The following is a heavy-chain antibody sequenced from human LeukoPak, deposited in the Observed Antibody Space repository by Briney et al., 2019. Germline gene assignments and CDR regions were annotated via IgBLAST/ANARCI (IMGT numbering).Heavy chain of an antibody. CDR3: ASSNWNDVPDY. D-gene: IGHD1-1*01. J-gene: IGHJ4*02. Sequence: PSETLSLTCTVSGGSISSYYWSWIRQPPGKGLEWIGYIYYSGSTNYNPSLKSRVTISVDTSKNQFSLKLSSVTAADTAVYYCASSNWNDVPDYWGQGTLVTVSS. V-gene: IGHV4-59*01. CDR1: GGSISSYY. CDR2: IYYSGST.